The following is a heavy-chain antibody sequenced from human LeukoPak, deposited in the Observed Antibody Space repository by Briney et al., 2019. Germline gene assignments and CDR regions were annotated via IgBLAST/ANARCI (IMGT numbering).Heavy chain of an antibody. D-gene: IGHD4-17*01. Sequence: GGSLRLSCAASGFTFSSYTMRWVRQAPGEGLEWGSAISGSGGSTYYADSVKGRFTISRDNSKNTLYLQMNSLRAEDTAVYYCAKGTSYGDYFYYYYYMDVWGKGTTVTISS. V-gene: IGHV3-23*01. CDR1: GFTFSSYT. J-gene: IGHJ6*03. CDR2: ISGSGGST. CDR3: AKGTSYGDYFYYYYYMDV.